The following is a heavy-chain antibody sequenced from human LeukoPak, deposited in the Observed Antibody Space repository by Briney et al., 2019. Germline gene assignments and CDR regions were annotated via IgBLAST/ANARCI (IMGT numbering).Heavy chain of an antibody. CDR2: IYHSGST. CDR1: GGSISSYY. CDR3: ARWGSAYNWFDP. J-gene: IGHJ5*02. V-gene: IGHV4-59*12. D-gene: IGHD7-27*01. Sequence: SETLSLTCTVSGGSISSYYWSWIRQPPGKGLEWIGYIYHSGSTYYNPSLKNGLTISVDRTKNQFSLKLSCVAAADTAVYYCARWGSAYNWFDPWGQGTLVTVSS.